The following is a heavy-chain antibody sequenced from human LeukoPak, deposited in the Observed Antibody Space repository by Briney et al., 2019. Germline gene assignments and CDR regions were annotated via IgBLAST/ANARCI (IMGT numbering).Heavy chain of an antibody. J-gene: IGHJ4*02. CDR1: GFTFSDTW. Sequence: GGSLRLSCAASGFTFSDTWMHWVRQAPGEGLVWVSRIRSDGSDTRYAESVKGRFTISRDNAKNTLYLQMNSLRAEDTAVYYCARVSSSGYGISSGLAYWGQGTLVTVSS. V-gene: IGHV3-74*01. D-gene: IGHD3-9*01. CDR3: ARVSSSGYGISSGLAY. CDR2: IRSDGSDT.